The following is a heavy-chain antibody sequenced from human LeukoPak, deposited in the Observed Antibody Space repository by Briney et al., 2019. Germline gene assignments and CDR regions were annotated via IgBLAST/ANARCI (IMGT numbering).Heavy chain of an antibody. J-gene: IGHJ4*02. D-gene: IGHD3-9*01. Sequence: ASVKVSCKASGYTFTSYGISWVRQAPGQGREWMGWISAYNGNTNYAQKLQGRVTMTTDTSTSTAYMELRSLRSGDTAVYYCARDGAYYDILTGYHPLDYWGQGTLVTVSS. CDR2: ISAYNGNT. CDR3: ARDGAYYDILTGYHPLDY. CDR1: GYTFTSYG. V-gene: IGHV1-18*04.